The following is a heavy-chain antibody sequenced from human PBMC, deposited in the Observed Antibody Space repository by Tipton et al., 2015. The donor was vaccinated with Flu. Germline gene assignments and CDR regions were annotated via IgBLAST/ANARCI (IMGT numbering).Heavy chain of an antibody. CDR1: GFSFSNYW. Sequence: SLRLSCAASGFSFSNYWMHWIRQDARKGLTWVSRISSDGTSIKYADSVQGRFIISRDNAKKTVYLQMNGLRVDDSAVYYCVRRGDVAEYFQQWGQGTLVTVSS. J-gene: IGHJ1*01. CDR2: ISSDGTSI. V-gene: IGHV3-74*03. D-gene: IGHD2-21*01. CDR3: VRRGDVAEYFQQ.